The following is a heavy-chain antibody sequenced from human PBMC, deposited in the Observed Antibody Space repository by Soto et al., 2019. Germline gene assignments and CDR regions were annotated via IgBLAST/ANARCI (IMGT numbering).Heavy chain of an antibody. CDR3: AREGSGSYYNWFDP. V-gene: IGHV3-48*02. CDR1: GFTFSSYA. D-gene: IGHD3-10*01. CDR2: ISSSSSTI. J-gene: IGHJ5*02. Sequence: GGSLRLSCAASGFTFSSYAMNWVRQAPGKGLEWVSYISSSSSTIYYADSVKGRFTISRDNAKNSLYLQMSSLRDEDTAVYYCAREGSGSYYNWFDPWGQGTLVTVSS.